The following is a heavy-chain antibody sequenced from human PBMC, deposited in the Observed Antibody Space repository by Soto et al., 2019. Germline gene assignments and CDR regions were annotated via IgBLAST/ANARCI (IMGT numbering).Heavy chain of an antibody. CDR3: ARAVVVVSNWFDP. CDR2: IYYSGST. CDR1: GGSISSGGYY. J-gene: IGHJ5*02. V-gene: IGHV4-31*03. Sequence: QVQLQESGPGLVKPSQTLSLTCTVSGGSISSGGYYWSWIRQHPGKGLEWIGYIYYSGSTYYNPSLTRRVTISVDTSKNQCSLKLSSVTAADTAVYYCARAVVVVSNWFDPWGQGTLVTVSS. D-gene: IGHD2-15*01.